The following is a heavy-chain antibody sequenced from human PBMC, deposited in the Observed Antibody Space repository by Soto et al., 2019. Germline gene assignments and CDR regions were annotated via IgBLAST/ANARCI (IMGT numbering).Heavy chain of an antibody. CDR3: ARFIWGSSCYPTRVDY. D-gene: IGHD6-13*01. J-gene: IGHJ4*02. CDR1: SGSISSYY. CDR2: IYYSGST. Sequence: QVQLQESGPGLVKPSETLSLTCTVSSGSISSYYWSWIRQPPGKGLEWIGYIYYSGSTNYNPSLKSRVTISVDTSKNQFSLKLSSVTAADTAVYYCARFIWGSSCYPTRVDYWGLGTLVTVSS. V-gene: IGHV4-59*01.